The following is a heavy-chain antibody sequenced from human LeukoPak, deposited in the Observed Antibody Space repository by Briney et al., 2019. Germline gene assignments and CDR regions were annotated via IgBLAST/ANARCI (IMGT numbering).Heavy chain of an antibody. CDR2: FDPEDGET. J-gene: IGHJ4*02. D-gene: IGHD3-22*01. CDR3: ATKDYYDSSGYYPFDY. V-gene: IGHV1-24*01. Sequence: ASVKVSCKVSGYTLTELSMHWVRQAPGKGLEWMGGFDPEDGETIYAQKFQGRVTMTEDTSTDTAYMELSSLRSEDTAVYYCATKDYYDSSGYYPFDYWGQGTLVTVSS. CDR1: GYTLTELS.